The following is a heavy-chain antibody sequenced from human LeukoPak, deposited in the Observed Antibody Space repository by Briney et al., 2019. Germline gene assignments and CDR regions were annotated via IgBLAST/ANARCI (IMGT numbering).Heavy chain of an antibody. Sequence: GGSLRPSCAAAGFTVSSNYMSWVRQAPGKGLEWVSVIYSGGSTYYADSVKGRFTISRDNSKNTLYLQMNSLRAEDTAVYHCARERPHYDIFTRYYHGQYGMDVWGQGTTVTVSS. CDR3: ARERPHYDIFTRYYHGQYGMDV. V-gene: IGHV3-53*01. CDR1: GFTVSSNY. D-gene: IGHD3-9*01. J-gene: IGHJ6*02. CDR2: IYSGGST.